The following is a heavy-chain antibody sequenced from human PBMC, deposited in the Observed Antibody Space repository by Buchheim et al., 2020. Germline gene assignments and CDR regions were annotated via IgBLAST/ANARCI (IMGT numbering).Heavy chain of an antibody. CDR3: ARDYYDSSGYYYYYYGMDV. CDR1: GGSISSGSYY. Sequence: QVQLQESGPGLVKPSGTLSLTCTVSGGSISSGSYYWSWIRQPAGKGLEWIGRIYTSGSTNYNPSLKSRVTISVDTSKNQFSLKLSSVTAADTAVYYCARDYYDSSGYYYYYYGMDVWGQGTT. J-gene: IGHJ6*02. D-gene: IGHD3-22*01. V-gene: IGHV4-61*02. CDR2: IYTSGST.